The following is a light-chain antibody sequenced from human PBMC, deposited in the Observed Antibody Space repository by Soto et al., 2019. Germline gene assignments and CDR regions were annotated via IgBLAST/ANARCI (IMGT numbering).Light chain of an antibody. Sequence: IQLTQSPSSLSASVRDRVTITCRASQDISSYLAWYQQKPGKAPKLLIYSASTLHSGVPSRFSGSGSGTDFTLTISSLQPEDSATYYCQQLNSYPWTFGQGTKVEIK. CDR1: QDISSY. CDR2: SAS. CDR3: QQLNSYPWT. V-gene: IGKV1-9*01. J-gene: IGKJ1*01.